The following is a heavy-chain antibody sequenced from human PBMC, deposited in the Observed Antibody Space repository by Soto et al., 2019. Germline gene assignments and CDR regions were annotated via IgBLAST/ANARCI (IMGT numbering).Heavy chain of an antibody. CDR1: GYTFTGYY. D-gene: IGHD3-22*01. CDR3: ARDRGRGYYDSSGYYYLY. J-gene: IGHJ4*02. Sequence: QVQLVQSGAEVKKPGASVKVSCKASGYTFTGYYMHWVRQAPGQGLEWMGWINPNSGGTNYAQKFQGRVTMTRDTSISTACMELSRLRSDDTAVYYCARDRGRGYYDSSGYYYLYWGQGTLVTVSS. CDR2: INPNSGGT. V-gene: IGHV1-2*02.